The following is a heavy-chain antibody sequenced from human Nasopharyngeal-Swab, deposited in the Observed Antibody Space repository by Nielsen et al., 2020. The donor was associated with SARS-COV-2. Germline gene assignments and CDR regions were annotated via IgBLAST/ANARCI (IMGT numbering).Heavy chain of an antibody. D-gene: IGHD6-19*01. CDR1: GFTFSDYY. Sequence: GGSLRLSCAASGFTFSDYYMSWIRQAPGKGLEWVSYISSSGSTIYYADSVKGRFTISRDNAKNSLYLQMNSLRAEDTAVYYCARDPGQWLVLGGGESDRWFDPWGQGTLVTVSS. CDR3: ARDPGQWLVLGGGESDRWFDP. CDR2: ISSSGSTI. V-gene: IGHV3-11*01. J-gene: IGHJ5*02.